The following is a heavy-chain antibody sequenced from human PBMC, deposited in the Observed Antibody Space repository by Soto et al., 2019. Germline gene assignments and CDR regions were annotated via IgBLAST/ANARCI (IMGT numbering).Heavy chain of an antibody. V-gene: IGHV1-69*13. CDR1: GGTFSSYA. D-gene: IGHD3-10*01. CDR2: IIPIFGTA. CDR3: ARDPGELMVRCGGYGMDV. J-gene: IGHJ6*02. Sequence: SVKVSCKASGGTFSSYAISWVRQAPGQGLEWMGGIIPIFGTANYAQKFQGRVTITADESTSTAYMELSSLRSEDTAVYYCARDPGELMVRCGGYGMDVWGQGTTVTVSS.